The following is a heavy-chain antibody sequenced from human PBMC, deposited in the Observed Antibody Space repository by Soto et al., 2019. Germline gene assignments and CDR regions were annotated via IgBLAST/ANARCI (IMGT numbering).Heavy chain of an antibody. D-gene: IGHD2-15*01. CDR2: NFPIFGTA. CDR3: ASVGKYCSGGSCCSGTWFDP. Sequence: QVQLVQSGAEVKKPGSSVKVSCKASGGTFSSYAISWVRQAPGQGLEWMGGNFPIFGTANYAKKFQGSVTVTADASKSTAYMELSSLRAEDTAVYDCASVGKYCSGGSCCSGTWFDPWGQGTLVTVSS. CDR1: GGTFSSYA. J-gene: IGHJ5*02. V-gene: IGHV1-69*12.